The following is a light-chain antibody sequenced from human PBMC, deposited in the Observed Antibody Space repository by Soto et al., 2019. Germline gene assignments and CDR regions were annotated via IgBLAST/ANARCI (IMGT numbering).Light chain of an antibody. CDR2: GAS. V-gene: IGKV3-15*01. CDR3: QQYNNWWT. Sequence: EIVMTQSPATLSLSPGERATLSCRASQSVSNNLAWYHQKPGQAPRLLIYGASTRATGIPARFSGSGSGTEFTRTISSRQSEDFAVYYCQQYNNWWTFGQGTKVEIK. CDR1: QSVSNN. J-gene: IGKJ1*01.